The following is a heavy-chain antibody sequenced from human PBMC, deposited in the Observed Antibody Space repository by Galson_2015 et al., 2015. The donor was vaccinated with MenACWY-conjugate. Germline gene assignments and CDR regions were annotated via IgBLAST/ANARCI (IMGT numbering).Heavy chain of an antibody. V-gene: IGHV3-15*01. CDR2: IKSNVDGGTT. J-gene: IGHJ4*02. CDR3: ARHVLCTNTDCYNAFDY. Sequence: SLRLSCAASGFIFSNLWMTWVRQAPGRGLEWIGRIKSNVDGGTTDFAAPVKGRFAISRDDSRNMVYLHMNTLKASDTAIYYCARHVLCTNTDCYNAFDYWGQGTLVTVSP. D-gene: IGHD2-2*02. CDR1: GFIFSNLW.